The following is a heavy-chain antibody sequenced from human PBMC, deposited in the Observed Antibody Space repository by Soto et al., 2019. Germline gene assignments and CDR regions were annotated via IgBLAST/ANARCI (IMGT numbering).Heavy chain of an antibody. V-gene: IGHV4-31*03. CDR1: GGSISSGGYY. Sequence: QVQLQESGPGLVKPSQTLSLTCTVSGGSISSGGYYWSSILQHPGKGLEWIGYIYYSGSSYYNPSLKSRVTVSVDTSKNQFSLKLSSATAADTAVYYCARGVTMVRGVFHTPYFDYWGQGTLVTVSS. CDR3: ARGVTMVRGVFHTPYFDY. J-gene: IGHJ4*02. D-gene: IGHD3-10*01. CDR2: IYYSGSS.